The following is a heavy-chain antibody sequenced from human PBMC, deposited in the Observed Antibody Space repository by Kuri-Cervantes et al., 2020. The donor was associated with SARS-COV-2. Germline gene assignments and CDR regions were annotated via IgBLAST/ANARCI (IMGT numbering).Heavy chain of an antibody. CDR3: ARDNPLYY. CDR2: ISYDGSNQ. D-gene: IGHD3-16*01. CDR1: GFTFGSYE. V-gene: IGHV3-30*03. Sequence: GGSLRLSCAASGFTFGSYEMNWVRQAPGKGLEWVATISYDGSNQYYGDSVKGRFTFSRDNAKNSLFLQMNSLRAEDTAVYYCARDNPLYYWGQGTLVTVSS. J-gene: IGHJ4*02.